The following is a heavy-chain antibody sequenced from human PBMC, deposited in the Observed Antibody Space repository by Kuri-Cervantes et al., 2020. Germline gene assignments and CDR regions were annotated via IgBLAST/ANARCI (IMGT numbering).Heavy chain of an antibody. Sequence: GESLKISCAASGFTFSSYAMSWVRQAPGKGLEWVSAISGSGGSTYYADSVKGRFTISRDNSKNTLYPQMNSLRAEDTAVYYCAKDRRYYGSGSYYNLLLFDYWGQGTLVTVSS. J-gene: IGHJ4*02. D-gene: IGHD3-10*01. CDR1: GFTFSSYA. CDR3: AKDRRYYGSGSYYNLLLFDY. CDR2: ISGSGGST. V-gene: IGHV3-23*01.